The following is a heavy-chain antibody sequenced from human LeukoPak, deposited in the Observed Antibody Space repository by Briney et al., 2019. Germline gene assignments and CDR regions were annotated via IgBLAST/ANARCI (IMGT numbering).Heavy chain of an antibody. CDR2: ISGSGSDI. J-gene: IGHJ4*02. CDR3: SRHPRLVDY. Sequence: GWALRLSCQASGCTFRDFYMTWLRQAPAKGREWVSYISGSGSDIKYADSVKGRFSISRDNADNTLYLQMNSLRAEDTAMYYCSRHPRLVDYWGQGTLVTVSS. V-gene: IGHV3-11*01. CDR1: GCTFRDFY.